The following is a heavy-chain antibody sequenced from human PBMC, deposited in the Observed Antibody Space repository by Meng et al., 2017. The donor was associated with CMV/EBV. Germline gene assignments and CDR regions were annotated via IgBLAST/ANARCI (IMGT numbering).Heavy chain of an antibody. V-gene: IGHV3-30*18. CDR3: AKAPVVVTVIRIGFFDY. D-gene: IGHD2-21*02. CDR2: ISSDGSNK. Sequence: FTLSSYGMHWVRQAPGKGLEWVAVISSDGSNKYYADSMKGRFTISRDNSRNTVYLQMNRLGAEDTAVYYCAKAPVVVTVIRIGFFDYWGQGTLVTVSS. CDR1: FTLSSYG. J-gene: IGHJ4*02.